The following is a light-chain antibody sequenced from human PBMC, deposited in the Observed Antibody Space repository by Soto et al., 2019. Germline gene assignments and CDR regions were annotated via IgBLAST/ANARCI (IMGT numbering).Light chain of an antibody. CDR2: GAS. CDR1: QSVSSN. V-gene: IGKV3-15*01. CDR3: QQYGSSPRT. Sequence: EIVMTQSPVTLSVSPGERATLSCRASQSVSSNLAWHQQKPGQAPRLLMYGASTRAADIPARFSGSGSGTEFSLTISSLQSEDFAVYYCQQYGSSPRTFGQGTKVDIK. J-gene: IGKJ1*01.